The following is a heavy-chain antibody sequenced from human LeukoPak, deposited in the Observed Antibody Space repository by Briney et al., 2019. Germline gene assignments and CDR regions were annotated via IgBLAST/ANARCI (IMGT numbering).Heavy chain of an antibody. CDR3: ARGVYGDFDY. Sequence: GGSLRLSCAASGFTFDDYAMHWVRQAPGKGLEWVSGISWNSGSIGYADSVKGRFTISRDNAKNSLYLQMNSLRAEDTALYYCARGVYGDFDYWGQGTLVTVSS. V-gene: IGHV3-9*01. CDR2: ISWNSGSI. D-gene: IGHD4-17*01. CDR1: GFTFDDYA. J-gene: IGHJ4*02.